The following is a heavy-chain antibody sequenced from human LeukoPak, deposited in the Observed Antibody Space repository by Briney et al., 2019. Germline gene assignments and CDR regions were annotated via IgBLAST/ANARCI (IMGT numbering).Heavy chain of an antibody. Sequence: GSLRPSCAASGFTFSSYAMSWVRQAPGKGLEWVSAFSGSGGSTYYADSVKGRFTISRDNSKNTLYLQMNSLRAEDTAVYYCARAGGSGWYVRRYIDYWGQGTLVTVSS. J-gene: IGHJ4*02. CDR3: ARAGGSGWYVRRYIDY. CDR2: FSGSGGST. V-gene: IGHV3-23*01. CDR1: GFTFSSYA. D-gene: IGHD6-19*01.